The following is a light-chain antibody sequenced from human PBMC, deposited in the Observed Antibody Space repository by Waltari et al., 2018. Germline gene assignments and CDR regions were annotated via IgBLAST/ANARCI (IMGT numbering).Light chain of an antibody. CDR3: QAWDSSTEV. J-gene: IGLJ6*01. V-gene: IGLV3-1*01. CDR1: KLGDKY. CDR2: QDS. Sequence: SYELTHSPSVSVSPGQTASITCSGDKLGDKYACWYQQKPGQSPVLVIYQDSKRHSGIPERFSGSNSGNTATLTISGTQAMDEADYYCQAWDSSTEVFGSGTKVTVL.